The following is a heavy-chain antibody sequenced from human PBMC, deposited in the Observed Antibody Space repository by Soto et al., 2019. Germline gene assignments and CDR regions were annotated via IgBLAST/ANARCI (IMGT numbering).Heavy chain of an antibody. D-gene: IGHD3-22*01. CDR1: GYTFSGYY. CDR3: ARADNGYYYTFDY. V-gene: IGHV1-2*02. Sequence: ASVKVSCKASGYTFSGYYMHWVRQAPGQGLEWMGWINPNSGDTKYAQKFQGRVTMTRDTSISTAYMELSRLRSDDTAVYYCARADNGYYYTFDYWGQGALVTVS. J-gene: IGHJ4*02. CDR2: INPNSGDT.